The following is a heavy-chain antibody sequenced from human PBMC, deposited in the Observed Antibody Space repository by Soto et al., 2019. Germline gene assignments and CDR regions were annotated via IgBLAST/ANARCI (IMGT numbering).Heavy chain of an antibody. V-gene: IGHV4-34*01. Sequence: SETLSLTCAVYGGSFSGYYWSWIRQPPGKGLEWIGEINHSGSTDYNPSLKSRVTISVDTSKNQFSLKLSSVTAADTAVYYCARKGGYYDSSGTTWYNWFDPWGQGTLVTVSS. CDR3: ARKGGYYDSSGTTWYNWFDP. J-gene: IGHJ5*02. CDR2: INHSGST. D-gene: IGHD3-22*01. CDR1: GGSFSGYY.